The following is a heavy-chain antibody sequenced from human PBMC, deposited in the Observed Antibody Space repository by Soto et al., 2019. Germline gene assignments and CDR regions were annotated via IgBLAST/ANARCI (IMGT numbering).Heavy chain of an antibody. D-gene: IGHD6-13*01. J-gene: IGHJ6*02. V-gene: IGHV1-69*12. CDR3: ARNVWQRLVYDYYYYGMDV. Sequence: QVQLVQSGAEVKKPGSSVKVSCKASGGTFSSYAISWVRQAPGQGLEWMGGIIPIFGTANYAQKFQGRVTITADESTSTAYMELSSLRSEDTAVYYCARNVWQRLVYDYYYYGMDVWGQGTTVTVSS. CDR1: GGTFSSYA. CDR2: IIPIFGTA.